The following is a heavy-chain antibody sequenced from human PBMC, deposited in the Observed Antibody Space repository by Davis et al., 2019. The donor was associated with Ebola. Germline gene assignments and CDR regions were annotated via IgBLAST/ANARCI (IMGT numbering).Heavy chain of an antibody. Sequence: SVKVSCKASGGTFSSYAISWVRQAAGQGLEWMGRIIPILGIANYAQKFQGRVTITADKSTSTAYMELSSLRSEDTAVYYCARVAPTPRGAMVWYYFDYWGQGTLVTVSS. V-gene: IGHV1-69*04. CDR2: IIPILGIA. D-gene: IGHD5-18*01. CDR1: GGTFSSYA. J-gene: IGHJ4*02. CDR3: ARVAPTPRGAMVWYYFDY.